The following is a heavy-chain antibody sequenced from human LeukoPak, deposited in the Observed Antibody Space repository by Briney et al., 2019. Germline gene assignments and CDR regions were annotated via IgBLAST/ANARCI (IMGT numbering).Heavy chain of an antibody. CDR1: GGSVSNYY. V-gene: IGHV4-59*02. Sequence: SETLSLTCTVSGGSVSNYYWSWIRQSPGKGLEWIGYISHSGSVNYNPSLKSRVTMSVDTSKNQFSLKLSSVAAADTAVYYCARVKGREGSTVIIDYWGQGTLVTVSS. D-gene: IGHD3-10*01. J-gene: IGHJ4*02. CDR2: ISHSGSV. CDR3: ARVKGREGSTVIIDY.